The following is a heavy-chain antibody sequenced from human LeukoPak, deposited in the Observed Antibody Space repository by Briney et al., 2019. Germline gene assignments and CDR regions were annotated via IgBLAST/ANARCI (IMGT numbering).Heavy chain of an antibody. V-gene: IGHV4-34*01. CDR2: INHSGST. CDR3: ARVMGYCSGWPYYYYFGMDG. Sequence: PSETLSLTCAVYGGSFSGYYWSWIRQPPGKGLEWIGEINHSGSTNYNPSLKSRVTISVDTSKNQFSLKLSSVTAADTAVYYCARVMGYCSGWPYYYYFGMDGLGQGTTVTVSS. D-gene: IGHD6-19*01. CDR1: GGSFSGYY. J-gene: IGHJ6*02.